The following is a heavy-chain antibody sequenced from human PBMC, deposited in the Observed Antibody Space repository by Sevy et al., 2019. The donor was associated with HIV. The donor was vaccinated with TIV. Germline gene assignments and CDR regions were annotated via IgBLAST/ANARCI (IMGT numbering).Heavy chain of an antibody. D-gene: IGHD1-7*01. CDR3: ARDPSGNYLTPHYRDYYGLDV. CDR1: GYTVSSHD. V-gene: IGHV1-8*01. Sequence: ASVKVSCKTSGYTVSSHDINWVRQAPGQGLEWMGWRNPNNGNTGYVQKFQDRVTMTRDSAIATAYMELRGLTSDDTAVYYCARDPSGNYLTPHYRDYYGLDVWGQGTAVTVSS. CDR2: RNPNNGNT. J-gene: IGHJ6*02.